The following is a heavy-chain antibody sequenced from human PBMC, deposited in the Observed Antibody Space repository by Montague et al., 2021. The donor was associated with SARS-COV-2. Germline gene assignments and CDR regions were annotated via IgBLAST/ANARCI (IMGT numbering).Heavy chain of an antibody. Sequence: TLFLTCTVSGGSIRSGSYYWSWIRQPAGKGLEWIGRIYSSGSTNYNPSLKSRVTMSVDTSKNQFSLKVSSVTAADTSVYYCARDYGDYYYYYGLDVWGQGTTVTVSS. J-gene: IGHJ6*02. D-gene: IGHD4-17*01. CDR1: GGSIRSGSYY. CDR2: IYSSGST. V-gene: IGHV4-61*02. CDR3: ARDYGDYYYYYGLDV.